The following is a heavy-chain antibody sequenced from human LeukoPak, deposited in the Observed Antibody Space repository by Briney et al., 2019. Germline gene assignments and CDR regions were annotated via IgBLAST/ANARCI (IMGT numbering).Heavy chain of an antibody. CDR1: GYTFTDYY. Sequence: ASVKVSCKASGYTFTDYYMHWVRQPPGQGLEWMGWINPNSGDTNFAQKFQGRVAMTRDTSISTAYLELGSLRSDDTAVYFCARARWQLVPYFDSWGQGTLVTVSS. V-gene: IGHV1-2*02. CDR3: ARARWQLVPYFDS. J-gene: IGHJ4*02. D-gene: IGHD6-6*01. CDR2: INPNSGDT.